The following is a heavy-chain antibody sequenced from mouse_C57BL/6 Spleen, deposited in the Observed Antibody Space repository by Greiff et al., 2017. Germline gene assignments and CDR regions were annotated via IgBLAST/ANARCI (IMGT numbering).Heavy chain of an antibody. D-gene: IGHD3-2*02. CDR1: GFNIKDYY. CDR3: AREGAQATAWFAY. V-gene: IGHV14-2*01. J-gene: IGHJ3*01. CDR2: IDPEDGDT. Sequence: VQLKESGAELVKPGASVKLSCTASGFNIKDYYMHWVKQRTEQGLEWIGRIDPEDGDTKYAPKFHGKATLTADTSSNTAYLQLSSLTSEDTAVDYCAREGAQATAWFAYWGQGTLVTVSA.